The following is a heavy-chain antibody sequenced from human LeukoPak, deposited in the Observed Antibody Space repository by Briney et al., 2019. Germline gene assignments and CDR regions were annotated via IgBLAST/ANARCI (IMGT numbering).Heavy chain of an antibody. CDR2: ISGSGGLT. V-gene: IGHV3-23*01. D-gene: IGHD3-10*01. CDR1: GFTFSVYA. Sequence: GGSLRLSCAAPGFTFSVYAMSWVRQAPGKGLEWVSSISGSGGLTYYAGSVKGRFTISRDNSKNTLYLQMNSLRAEDTAIYYCAKDRPNYFGNNGHYYRRDGDSWGQGTLVTVSS. J-gene: IGHJ5*01. CDR3: AKDRPNYFGNNGHYYRRDGDS.